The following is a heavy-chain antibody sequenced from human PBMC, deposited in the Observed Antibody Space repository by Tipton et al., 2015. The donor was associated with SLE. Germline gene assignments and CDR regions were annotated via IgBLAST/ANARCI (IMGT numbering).Heavy chain of an antibody. V-gene: IGHV4-39*07. J-gene: IGHJ6*03. CDR2: IYYSGST. D-gene: IGHD3-10*01. CDR3: ARGGAGITMVRGATYYYYMDV. CDR1: GGSISSSSYY. Sequence: TLSLTCTVSGGSISSSSYYWGWIRQPPGKGLEWIGSIYYSGSTYYNPSLKSRVTISVDTSKNQFSLKLSSVTAADTAVYYCARGGAGITMVRGATYYYYMDVWGKGTTVTVSS.